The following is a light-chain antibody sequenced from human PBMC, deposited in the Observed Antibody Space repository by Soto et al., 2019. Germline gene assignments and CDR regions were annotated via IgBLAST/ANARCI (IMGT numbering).Light chain of an antibody. Sequence: EIVLTQSPGTLSLSPGERVTLSCRASQSVSNTYLAWYQQQPGQAPRLLIYDISSRATGIPDRFSGSGSGTDFTLTISRLEPEDFAVYYCQQYGSSPQTFGQGTKVDIK. J-gene: IGKJ1*01. CDR1: QSVSNTY. V-gene: IGKV3-20*01. CDR2: DIS. CDR3: QQYGSSPQT.